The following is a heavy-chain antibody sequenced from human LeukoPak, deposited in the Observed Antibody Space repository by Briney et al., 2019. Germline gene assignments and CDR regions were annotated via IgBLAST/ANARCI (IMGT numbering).Heavy chain of an antibody. J-gene: IGHJ5*02. CDR3: ARGAAPGIRSWFDP. V-gene: IGHV4-59*08. Sequence: PSETLSLTCTVSGVSMSSYYWSWIRQPPGKGLEWIGYIYYSGSTNYNPSLKSQVTISVDTSKNQFSLKLSSVTAADTAVYYCARGAAPGIRSWFDPWGQGTLVTVSS. D-gene: IGHD6-13*01. CDR1: GVSMSSYY. CDR2: IYYSGST.